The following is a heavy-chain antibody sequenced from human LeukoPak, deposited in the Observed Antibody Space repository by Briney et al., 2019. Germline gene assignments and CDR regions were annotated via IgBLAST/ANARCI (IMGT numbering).Heavy chain of an antibody. CDR1: GGSFSGYY. J-gene: IGHJ4*02. Sequence: SETLSLTCAVYGGSFSGYYWSWIRQPPGKGLEWIGEINHSGSTNYNPSLKSRVTISVDTSKNQFSLKLSSVTAADTAVYYCAGGPTYYYDSSGYRDFDYWGQGTLVTVSS. CDR3: AGGPTYYYDSSGYRDFDY. D-gene: IGHD3-22*01. CDR2: INHSGST. V-gene: IGHV4-34*01.